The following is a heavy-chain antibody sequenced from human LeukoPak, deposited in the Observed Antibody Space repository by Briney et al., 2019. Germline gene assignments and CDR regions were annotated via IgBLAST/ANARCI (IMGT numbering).Heavy chain of an antibody. D-gene: IGHD5-24*01. Sequence: SETLSLTCTVSGGSISHYYWSWIRQPPGRGLEWIAYIHFRGSTNYNPSLKSRVTISIDTSKNQFSLNLSSVTAADTAVYYCATIWRDDYNPFDYWGQGTLVTVSS. J-gene: IGHJ4*02. CDR1: GGSISHYY. CDR3: ATIWRDDYNPFDY. V-gene: IGHV4-59*01. CDR2: IHFRGST.